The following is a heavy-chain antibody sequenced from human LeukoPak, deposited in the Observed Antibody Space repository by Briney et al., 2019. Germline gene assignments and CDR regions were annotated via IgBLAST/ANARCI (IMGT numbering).Heavy chain of an antibody. CDR1: GASIRSGDYY. V-gene: IGHV4-30-4*01. D-gene: IGHD2-15*01. CDR2: IYDSGST. Sequence: PSETLSLTCTVSGASIRSGDYYWSWIRQPPGKGLEWIGYIYDSGSTYYNPSLKSRITISVDTSENRFSLKLSSVTAADTAVYYCASDYCSGGSCYSVPYYYGMDVWGQGTTVIVSS. CDR3: ASDYCSGGSCYSVPYYYGMDV. J-gene: IGHJ6*02.